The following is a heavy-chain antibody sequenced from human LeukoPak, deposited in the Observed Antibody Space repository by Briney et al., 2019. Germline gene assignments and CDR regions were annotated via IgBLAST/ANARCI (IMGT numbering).Heavy chain of an antibody. J-gene: IGHJ4*02. CDR2: VYSSGRT. CDR1: GGSISSYY. Sequence: SETLSLTCTVSGGSISSYYWGWIRQPPGKGLEWIGSVYSSGRTYYNPSLTSRVTISVDTSKNQFSLKLSSVTAADTAVYYCARESDSSPYYFDYWGQGTLVTVSS. V-gene: IGHV4-39*07. CDR3: ARESDSSPYYFDY. D-gene: IGHD6-13*01.